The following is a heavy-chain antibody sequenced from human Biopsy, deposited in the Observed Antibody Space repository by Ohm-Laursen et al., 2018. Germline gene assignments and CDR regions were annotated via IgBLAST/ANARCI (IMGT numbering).Heavy chain of an antibody. CDR2: VYCSGTT. D-gene: IGHD3-3*01. CDR3: ARHDLSDFWSGYPNFFDR. J-gene: IGHJ5*02. V-gene: IGHV4-39*01. Sequence: SDTLSLTCTVSGGSISSDYWGWIRQTPGKGLEWIGTVYCSGTTYDDPSLKNRVIISVDTSKNQFSLSLKTVTAADTAVYYCARHDLSDFWSGYPNFFDRWGQGTLVTVSS. CDR1: GGSISSDY.